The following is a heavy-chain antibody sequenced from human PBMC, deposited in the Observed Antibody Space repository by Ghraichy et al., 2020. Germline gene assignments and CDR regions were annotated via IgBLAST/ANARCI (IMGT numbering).Heavy chain of an antibody. CDR2: ISGSGGST. V-gene: IGHV3-23*01. Sequence: GESLNISCAASGFTFSSYAMSWVRQAPGKGLEWVSAISGSGGSTYYADSVKGRFTISRDNSKNTLYLQMNSLRAEDTAVYYCAKADTTVTTPAYYYYGMDVWGQGTTVTVSS. CDR3: AKADTTVTTPAYYYYGMDV. J-gene: IGHJ6*02. D-gene: IGHD4-17*01. CDR1: GFTFSSYA.